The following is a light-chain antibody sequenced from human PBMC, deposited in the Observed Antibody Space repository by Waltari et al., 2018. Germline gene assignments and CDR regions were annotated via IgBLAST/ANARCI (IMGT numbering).Light chain of an antibody. J-gene: IGLJ2*01. CDR1: SSNIGSNT. V-gene: IGLV1-44*01. CDR2: SNN. Sequence: QSALTQPPSASGTPGQRVTIYCSGSSSNIGSNTVNWYQQLPGTAPKLLRYSNNQQPSGVPDRFSGSTSGTSASLAISGRQSEDEAQYYCAAWDDSLNGVGFGGGTKLTVL. CDR3: AAWDDSLNGVG.